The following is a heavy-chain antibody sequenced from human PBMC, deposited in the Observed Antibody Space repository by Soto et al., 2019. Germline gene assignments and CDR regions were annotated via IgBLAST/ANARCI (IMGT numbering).Heavy chain of an antibody. CDR2: IGTAGDT. V-gene: IGHV3-13*01. CDR1: GFTFSSYD. CDR3: ARGGVGATFLFGLGVFDY. D-gene: IGHD1-26*01. Sequence: PGGSLRLSCAASGFTFSSYDMHWVRQATGKGLEWVSAIGTAGDTYYPGSVKGRFTISRENAKNSLYLQMNSLRAEDTAVYYCARGGVGATFLFGLGVFDYWGQGTLVTVSS. J-gene: IGHJ4*02.